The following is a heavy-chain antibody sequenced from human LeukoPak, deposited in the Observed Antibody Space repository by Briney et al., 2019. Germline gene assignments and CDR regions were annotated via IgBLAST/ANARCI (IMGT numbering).Heavy chain of an antibody. Sequence: PSETLSLTCTVSGGSISPYYWSWIRQPPGKGLEWIGEINQSGITNYNPSLKSRVTISTDTSKNQFSLKLNSVTAADTAVYYCARGREPARPPLGYWGLGTLVTVSS. D-gene: IGHD1-14*01. V-gene: IGHV4-34*01. CDR2: INQSGIT. CDR3: ARGREPARPPLGY. CDR1: GGSISPYY. J-gene: IGHJ4*02.